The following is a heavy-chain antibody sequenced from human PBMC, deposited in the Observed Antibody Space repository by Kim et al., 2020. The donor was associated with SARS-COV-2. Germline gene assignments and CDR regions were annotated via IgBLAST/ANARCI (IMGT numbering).Heavy chain of an antibody. Sequence: WVSLRLSCAVSGFIVSNYAMSWVRQAPGKWLEWVSSVTDNGGTPYYADSVKGRFTISRDTSKNTLYLQMTSLRAEDTAVYYCAKERQSVGTIYVECDYWGQRTLVTVSS. CDR2: VTDNGGTP. J-gene: IGHJ4*02. CDR1: GFIVSNYA. D-gene: IGHD5-12*01. V-gene: IGHV3-23*01. CDR3: AKERQSVGTIYVECDY.